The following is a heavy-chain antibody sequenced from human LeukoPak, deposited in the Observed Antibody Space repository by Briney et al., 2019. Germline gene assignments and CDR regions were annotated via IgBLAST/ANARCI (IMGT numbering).Heavy chain of an antibody. CDR3: ASSDTVPNWFDP. CDR2: ISYTGRT. CDR1: GGSISGNSLY. D-gene: IGHD5-18*01. J-gene: IGHJ5*02. Sequence: SETLSLTCTVSGGSISGNSLYWDWIRQPPGKGLQCIGTISYTGRTYYTPSLKSRVTISVDTSKNHFSLKLNSVTAADTAVDYCASSDTVPNWFDPWGQGTLVTVSS. V-gene: IGHV4-39*02.